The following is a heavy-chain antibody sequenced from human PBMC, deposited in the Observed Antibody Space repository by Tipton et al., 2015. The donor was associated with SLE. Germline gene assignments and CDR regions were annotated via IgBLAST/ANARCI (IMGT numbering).Heavy chain of an antibody. V-gene: IGHV4-61*02. CDR1: GGSISSGSYY. CDR2: IYTSGST. J-gene: IGHJ4*02. D-gene: IGHD6-19*01. Sequence: PSLTCTVSGGSISSGSYYWSWIRQPAGKGLEWIGRIYTSGSTNYNPSLKSRVTISVDTSKNQFSLKLNSVTAADTAVYYCARGSDDRVAGTLFDYWGQGTLVTVSS. CDR3: ARGSDDRVAGTLFDY.